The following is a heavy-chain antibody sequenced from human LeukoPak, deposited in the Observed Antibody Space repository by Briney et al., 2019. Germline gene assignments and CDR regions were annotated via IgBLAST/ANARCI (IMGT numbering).Heavy chain of an antibody. CDR3: ARSPGYSYARDDY. D-gene: IGHD5-18*01. V-gene: IGHV4-34*01. CDR2: INHSGST. Sequence: SETLSLTCAVYGGAFRGYYWCWIRQPPGKGLEWIGEINHSGSTNYNPSLKSRVTISVDTSKNQFSLKLSSVTAADTAVYYCARSPGYSYARDDYWGQGTLVTVSS. CDR1: GGAFRGYY. J-gene: IGHJ4*02.